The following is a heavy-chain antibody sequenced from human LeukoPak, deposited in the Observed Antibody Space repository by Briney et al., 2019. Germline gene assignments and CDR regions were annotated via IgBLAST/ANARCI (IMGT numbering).Heavy chain of an antibody. D-gene: IGHD5-12*01. CDR2: IGISSGNT. CDR1: GFNSIDYS. Sequence: GGSLRLSCPASGFNSIDYSMNWVRQAPGKGLEWISYIGISSGNTKYADSVKGRFTISRDKARNSLYLQVNSLRVEDTAVYYCARDHRYAFDNWGHGTLVTVSS. V-gene: IGHV3-48*01. CDR3: ARDHRYAFDN. J-gene: IGHJ4*01.